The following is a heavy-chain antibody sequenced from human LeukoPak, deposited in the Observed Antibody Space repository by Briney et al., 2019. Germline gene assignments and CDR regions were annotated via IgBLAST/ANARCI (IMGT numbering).Heavy chain of an antibody. D-gene: IGHD3-10*01. V-gene: IGHV3-74*01. J-gene: IGHJ4*02. CDR3: ASGGTMVRGVIFY. CDR2: INSDGSST. CDR1: GFTFSSYW. Sequence: GRSLRLSCAASGFTFSSYWMHWVRQAPGKGLVWVSRINSDGSSTSYADSVKGRFTISRDNAKNTLYLQMNSLRAEDTAVYYCASGGTMVRGVIFYWGQGTLVTVSS.